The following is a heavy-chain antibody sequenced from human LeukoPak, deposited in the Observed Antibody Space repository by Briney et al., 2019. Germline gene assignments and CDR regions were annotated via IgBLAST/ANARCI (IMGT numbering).Heavy chain of an antibody. CDR1: ALSIDEYG. D-gene: IGHD3-10*01. V-gene: IGHV3-20*04. CDR2: IDWSGGAI. Sequence: GGSLSLSCVASALSIDEYGMSGVRQAPAKGREWISGIDWSGGAISYSDAVKGQFTISRDNTKNSLSLQMTSLRVDDTALYYCARDLSASWFSLAYWGEGPLVTVPS. J-gene: IGHJ1*01. CDR3: ARDLSASWFSLAY.